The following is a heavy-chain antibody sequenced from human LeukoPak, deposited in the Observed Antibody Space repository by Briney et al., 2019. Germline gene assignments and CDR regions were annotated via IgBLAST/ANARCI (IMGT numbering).Heavy chain of an antibody. CDR3: ARGWGSTSSNYFDP. J-gene: IGHJ5*02. CDR1: GGSIISNNFY. V-gene: IGHV4-61*02. CDR2: IYGSGST. D-gene: IGHD2/OR15-2a*01. Sequence: SETLSLTCTASGGSIISNNFYWSWIRQPAGKGLEWIGRIYGSGSTNYSPSLRSRVTISMDTSKNQFSLNLNSVTAADTAVYFCARGWGSTSSNYFDPWGQGTLVTVSS.